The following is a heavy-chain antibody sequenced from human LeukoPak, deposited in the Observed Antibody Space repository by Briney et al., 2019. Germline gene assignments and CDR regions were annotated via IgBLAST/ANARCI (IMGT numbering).Heavy chain of an antibody. V-gene: IGHV4-59*01. CDR3: ASSYGSGSYCP. Sequence: SETLSLTCTVSGGSISSYYWSWIRQPPGKGLEWIGYIYYSGSTNYNPSLKSRVTISVDTSKNQFSLKPSSVTAADTAVYYCASSYGSGSYCPWGQGTLVTVSS. CDR2: IYYSGST. J-gene: IGHJ5*02. D-gene: IGHD3-10*01. CDR1: GGSISSYY.